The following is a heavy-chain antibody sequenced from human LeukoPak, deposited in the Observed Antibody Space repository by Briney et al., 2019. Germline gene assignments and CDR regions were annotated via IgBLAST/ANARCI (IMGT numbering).Heavy chain of an antibody. CDR1: GFTFSDYY. Sequence: PGGSLRLSCAASGFTFSDYYMSWIRQAPGKGLEWVSYISSSSSYTNYAESVKGRFTISRDNAKNSLYLQMNSLRAEDTAVYYCARRQVVGGNYYGIDVWGQGTTVTVSS. D-gene: IGHD2-15*01. CDR2: ISSSSSYT. J-gene: IGHJ6*02. CDR3: ARRQVVGGNYYGIDV. V-gene: IGHV3-11*03.